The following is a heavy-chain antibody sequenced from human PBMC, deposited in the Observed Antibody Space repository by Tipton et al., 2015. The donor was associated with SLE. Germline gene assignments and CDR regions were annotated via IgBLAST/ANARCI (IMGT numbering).Heavy chain of an antibody. D-gene: IGHD6-19*01. Sequence: TLSLTCTVSGGSISSSDDYLGWILQSPGKELEWIGSTYFSGSTYYNPSLKSRVTTSVDMTKNQCSLKLNSVTAADTAVYYCASQQWLVRFDYWGQGALVTVSS. V-gene: IGHV4-39*07. CDR1: GGSISSSDDY. CDR2: TYFSGST. J-gene: IGHJ4*02. CDR3: ASQQWLVRFDY.